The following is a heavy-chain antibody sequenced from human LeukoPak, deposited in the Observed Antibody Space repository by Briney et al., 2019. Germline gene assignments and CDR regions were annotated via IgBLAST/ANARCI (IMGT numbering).Heavy chain of an antibody. V-gene: IGHV4-34*01. CDR1: GGSVSGYY. Sequence: SETLSLTCAVYGGSVSGYYWSWIRQPPGKGLEWIGEINHSGSTNYNPSLKSRVTISVDTSKNQFSLKLSSVTAADTAVYYCARGRNSTGIAAAGRVVVTFDYWGQGTLVTVSS. CDR2: INHSGST. CDR3: ARGRNSTGIAAAGRVVVTFDY. J-gene: IGHJ4*02. D-gene: IGHD6-13*01.